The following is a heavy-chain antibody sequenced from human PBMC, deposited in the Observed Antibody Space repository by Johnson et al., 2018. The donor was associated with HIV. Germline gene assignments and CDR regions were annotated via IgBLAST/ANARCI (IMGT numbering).Heavy chain of an antibody. CDR1: GFSFSSFA. Sequence: QVQLVESGGGVVQPGRSLRLSCVASGFSFSSFAMHWVRQAPGKGLQWVAVMSFDETNSYDSDSVDVKGRFTISRDNAKNSLYLQMNSLRAEDTALYYCARDGGETIVVVIAGRPPEDHDAFDIWGQGTMVTVSS. CDR3: ARDGGETIVVVIAGRPPEDHDAFDI. V-gene: IGHV3-30-3*01. D-gene: IGHD2-21*01. J-gene: IGHJ3*02. CDR2: MSFDETNS.